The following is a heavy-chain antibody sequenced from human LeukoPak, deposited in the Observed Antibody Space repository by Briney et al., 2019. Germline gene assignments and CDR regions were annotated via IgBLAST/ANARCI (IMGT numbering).Heavy chain of an antibody. V-gene: IGHV3-48*04. CDR2: ISSSGSTI. J-gene: IGHJ4*02. Sequence: GGSLRLSCAASGFTFSSYSMNWVRQAPGKGLEWVSYISSSGSTIYYADSVKGRFTISRDNAKNSLYLQMDSLRTEDTAVYYCARGPSSPLTHWGQGTLVTVSS. CDR3: ARGPSSPLTH. D-gene: IGHD6-6*01. CDR1: GFTFSSYS.